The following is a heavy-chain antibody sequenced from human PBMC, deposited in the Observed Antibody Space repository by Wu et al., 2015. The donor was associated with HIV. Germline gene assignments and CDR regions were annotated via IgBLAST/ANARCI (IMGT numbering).Heavy chain of an antibody. D-gene: IGHD6-19*01. J-gene: IGHJ6*02. CDR3: AISSGWSQIYYGMTS. CDR2: IIPMFGTA. CDR1: GGTFSTYA. V-gene: IGHV1-69*01. Sequence: QVQLVQSGAEVKKPGSSVKVSCKASGGTFSTYAISWVRQAPGQGLEWMGGIIPMFGTANYAQKFQGRVNDYHGRIQRPQAYMELEQPERSERTRPLYYCAISSGWSQIYYGMTSGAKGPRSPSP.